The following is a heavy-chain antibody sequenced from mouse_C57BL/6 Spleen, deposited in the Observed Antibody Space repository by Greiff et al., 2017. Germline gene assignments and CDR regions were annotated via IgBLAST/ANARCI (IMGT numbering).Heavy chain of an antibody. Sequence: QVQLQQSGPELVKPGASVKISCKASGYAFSSSWMNWVKQRPGKGLEWIGRIYPGDGDTNYNGKFKGKATLTADKSSSTAYMQLSSLTSEDSAVYFCARATMVTRGPFDVWGTGTTVTVSS. CDR1: GYAFSSSW. CDR3: ARATMVTRGPFDV. J-gene: IGHJ1*03. V-gene: IGHV1-82*01. D-gene: IGHD2-2*01. CDR2: IYPGDGDT.